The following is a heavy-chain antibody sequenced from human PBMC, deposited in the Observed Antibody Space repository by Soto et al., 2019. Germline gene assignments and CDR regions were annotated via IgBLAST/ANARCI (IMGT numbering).Heavy chain of an antibody. CDR2: VSYSGTT. Sequence: QVQLQESGPGLVKPSETLSLTCTVSGVSVNSGSFYWAWIRQPPGKGLEWIGFVSYSGTTNYKPSLKSRVTISVDRSRSQISLKVTSLTAADTAVYYCARGATVTQYDYWGQGTLVTVSS. CDR1: GVSVNSGSFY. CDR3: ARGATVTQYDY. J-gene: IGHJ4*02. D-gene: IGHD4-17*01. V-gene: IGHV4-61*01.